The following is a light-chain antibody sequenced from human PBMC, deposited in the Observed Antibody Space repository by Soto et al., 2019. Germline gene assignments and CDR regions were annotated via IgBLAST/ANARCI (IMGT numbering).Light chain of an antibody. V-gene: IGKV3-20*01. CDR1: QSVSSSY. CDR3: QQYGSSLSIT. CDR2: GAS. J-gene: IGKJ5*01. Sequence: EIVLTQSPGTLSLSPGERATLSCRASQSVSSSYLAWYQQKPGQAPRLLIYGASNRATGIPGRFSGSGSGTDFTLTIIKLEPEDVAVYYCQQYGSSLSITFGQGTRLEIK.